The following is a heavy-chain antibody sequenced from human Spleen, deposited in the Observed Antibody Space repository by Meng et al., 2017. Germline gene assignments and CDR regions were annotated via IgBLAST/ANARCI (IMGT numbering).Heavy chain of an antibody. CDR2: IIPIFGTA. CDR1: GGTFSRYA. D-gene: IGHD2-8*01. V-gene: IGHV1-69*06. CDR3: ARGRGLDSPHEVLMVYAINYYGMDV. Sequence: SVNVSCKASGGTFSRYAISWLRQAPGQGLEWMGGIIPIFGTANYAQKFQGRVTLTADKSTSTAYMDLSSLRSEDTAVYYCARGRGLDSPHEVLMVYAINYYGMDVWGQGTTVTVSS. J-gene: IGHJ6*02.